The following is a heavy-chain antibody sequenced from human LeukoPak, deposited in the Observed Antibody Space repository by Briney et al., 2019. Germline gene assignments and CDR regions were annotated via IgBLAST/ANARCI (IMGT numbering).Heavy chain of an antibody. D-gene: IGHD5-18*01. Sequence: SVKVSCKASGGTFSSYAISWVRQAPGQGLEWMGGIIPIFGTANYAQKFQGRVTMTRGTSTSTVYMELSSLRSEDTAVYYCARFTWIRGPDYWGQGTLVTVSS. V-gene: IGHV1-69*05. CDR1: GGTFSSYA. CDR2: IIPIFGTA. J-gene: IGHJ4*02. CDR3: ARFTWIRGPDY.